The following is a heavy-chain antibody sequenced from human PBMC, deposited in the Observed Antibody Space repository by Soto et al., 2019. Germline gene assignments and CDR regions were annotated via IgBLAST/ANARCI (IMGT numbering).Heavy chain of an antibody. J-gene: IGHJ6*02. D-gene: IGHD2-15*01. V-gene: IGHV1-69*12. CDR3: ASVETQRYYYGMDV. CDR2: TLPIFRTA. Sequence: QVQLVQSGAEVKKPGSSVKVSCKASGGTFSSYAIRLVRQAHGQGLEWMGGTLPIFRTADYAQKFQGRVTISADESTSTAYMELSRLRSEDTAVYYCASVETQRYYYGMDVWGQGTTFTVSS. CDR1: GGTFSSYA.